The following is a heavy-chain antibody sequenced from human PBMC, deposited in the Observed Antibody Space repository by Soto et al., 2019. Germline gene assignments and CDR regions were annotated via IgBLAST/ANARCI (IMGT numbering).Heavy chain of an antibody. CDR2: LIPILGTT. D-gene: IGHD6-19*01. V-gene: IGHV1-69*13. CDR1: GGTFSSDA. Sequence: ASVKVSCKASGGTFSSDAVSWVRQAPGQGPEWMGGLIPILGTTHYAQKFQGRVTITADESTNTAYMELSSLRSDDTAVYYCARASGYVSGWYHDYWGQGTRVTVSS. CDR3: ARASGYVSGWYHDY. J-gene: IGHJ4*02.